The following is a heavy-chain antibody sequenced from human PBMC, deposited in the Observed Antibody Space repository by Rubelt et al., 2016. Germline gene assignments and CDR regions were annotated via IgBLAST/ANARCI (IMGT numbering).Heavy chain of an antibody. J-gene: IGHJ5*02. CDR2: HNPSGGST. CDR3: ARSPRYDFEDNWFDP. V-gene: IGHV1-46*01. Sequence: QVQLVQSGAEVKKPGASVKVSCKASGYTFTSYYMHWLRQAPGQGLEWMGIHNPSGGSTSYQQEFRGRVTRTRDTSTSTVYMELSSLSAEDTAVYYCARSPRYDFEDNWFDPWGQGTLVTVSS. CDR1: GYTFTSYY. D-gene: IGHD3-3*01.